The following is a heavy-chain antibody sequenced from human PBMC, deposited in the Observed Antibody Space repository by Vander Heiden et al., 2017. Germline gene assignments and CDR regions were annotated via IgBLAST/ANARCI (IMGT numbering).Heavy chain of an antibody. CDR3: TVPSDYYDTSNAFDI. J-gene: IGHJ3*02. CDR1: GFTFCDDA. CDR2: IRSKAYGGTT. D-gene: IGHD3-22*01. V-gene: IGHV3-49*03. Sequence: EVQLVESGGGLVQLGRSLRLSGTASGFTFCDDAMSWFRQAPGKGLEWVGFIRSKAYGGTTEYAASVKGRFTISRDDSKSIAYLQMNSLKTEDTAVYYCTVPSDYYDTSNAFDIWGQGTMVTVSS.